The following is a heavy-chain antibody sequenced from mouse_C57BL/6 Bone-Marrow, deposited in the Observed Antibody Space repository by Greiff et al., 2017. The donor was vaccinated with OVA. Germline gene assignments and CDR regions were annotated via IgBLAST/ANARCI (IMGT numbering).Heavy chain of an antibody. D-gene: IGHD2-1*01. CDR1: GFNIKDDY. J-gene: IGHJ4*01. V-gene: IGHV14-4*01. CDR2: IDPENGDT. CDR3: IRYGNSIYYYAMDY. Sequence: EVKLMESGAELVRPGASVKLSCTASGFNIKDDYMHWVKQRPEQGLEWIGWIDPENGDTEYASKFQGKATITADTSSNTAYLQLSSLTSEDTAVYYCIRYGNSIYYYAMDYWGQGTSVTVSS.